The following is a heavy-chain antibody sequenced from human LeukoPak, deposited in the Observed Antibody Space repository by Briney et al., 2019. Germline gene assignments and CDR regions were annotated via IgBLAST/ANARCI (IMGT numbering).Heavy chain of an antibody. CDR3: ARVRGDVPHFFYGVDV. V-gene: IGHV4-34*01. Sequence: PSETLSLTCAVYGGSFSGYYWSWIRQPPGKGLEWIGEINHSGSTNYNPSLKSRVTISVDTSKNQFSLKLSSVTAADTGVYYCARVRGDVPHFFYGVDVWGQGTTVTVSS. CDR1: GGSFSGYY. CDR2: INHSGST. J-gene: IGHJ6*02. D-gene: IGHD3-16*01.